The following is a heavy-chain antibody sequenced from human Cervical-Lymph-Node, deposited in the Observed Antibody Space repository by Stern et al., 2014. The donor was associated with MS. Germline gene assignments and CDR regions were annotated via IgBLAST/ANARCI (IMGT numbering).Heavy chain of an antibody. CDR1: GGTFRTHA. V-gene: IGHV1-69*01. D-gene: IGHD2-15*01. Sequence: QVQLVESGAEVKKPGSSVRLSCRASGGTFRTHAFNWVRQAPGQGLEWLGGIIPIFDPPHYAQNFQGRVTITADESTSTVYMDLRSLTSEDTAVYYCATSPSVASADSVEVVPVTLTFWGLGTLVTVSS. CDR2: IIPIFDPP. J-gene: IGHJ4*02. CDR3: ATSPSVASADSVEVVPVTLTF.